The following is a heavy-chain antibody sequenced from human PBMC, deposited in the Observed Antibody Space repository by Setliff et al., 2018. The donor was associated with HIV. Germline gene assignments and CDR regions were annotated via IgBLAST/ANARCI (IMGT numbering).Heavy chain of an antibody. CDR3: ARDPAFGAFDI. J-gene: IGHJ3*02. V-gene: IGHV3-7*04. Sequence: GGSLRLSCAASGFTFSSSWMTWVRQAPGRGLEYVAGMNRDGREKLYADSVKGRFSISRDNAKNSLYLQMSSLRTEDTAVYFCARDPAFGAFDIWGQGTMGTVS. CDR1: GFTFSSSW. CDR2: MNRDGREK. D-gene: IGHD3-10*01.